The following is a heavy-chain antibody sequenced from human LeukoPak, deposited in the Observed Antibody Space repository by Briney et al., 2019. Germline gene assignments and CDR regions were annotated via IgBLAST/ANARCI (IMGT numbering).Heavy chain of an antibody. J-gene: IGHJ4*02. Sequence: GESLRLSCAASGFTFSSYSMNWVRQAPGKGLEWVSGISWNSGSIGYADSVKGRFTISRDNAKNSVYLQMNSLRVEDTAVYYCARGLLWLFGGQGTLVTVSS. CDR2: ISWNSGSI. D-gene: IGHD3-10*01. V-gene: IGHV3-21*06. CDR3: ARGLLWLF. CDR1: GFTFSSYS.